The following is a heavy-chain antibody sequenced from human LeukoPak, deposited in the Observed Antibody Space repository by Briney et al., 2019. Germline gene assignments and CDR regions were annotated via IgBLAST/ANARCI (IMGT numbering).Heavy chain of an antibody. D-gene: IGHD3-22*01. CDR1: GGSFSGYY. Sequence: SETLSLTCAVYGGSFSGYYWSWIRQPPGKGLEWIGEINHSGSTNYNPSLKSRVTISIDTSKNQFSLKLSSVTAADTAVYYCATYYDSSGYRFDYWGQGTLVTVSS. CDR3: ATYYDSSGYRFDY. J-gene: IGHJ4*02. CDR2: INHSGST. V-gene: IGHV4-34*01.